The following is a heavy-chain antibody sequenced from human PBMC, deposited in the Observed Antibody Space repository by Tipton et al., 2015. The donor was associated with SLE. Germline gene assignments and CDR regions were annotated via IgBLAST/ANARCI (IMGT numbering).Heavy chain of an antibody. CDR3: ARDTAHYGSGDGAFDI. CDR2: IHHSGSA. Sequence: TLSLTCTVSGGSITSSHDYWGWIRQPPGKGLEWIGSIHHSGSAYDNPSLKSRVTISPDTSKNQFSLRLISVTAADTAVYYCARDTAHYGSGDGAFDIWGQGTMVTVSS. V-gene: IGHV4-39*07. CDR1: GGSITSSHDY. J-gene: IGHJ3*02. D-gene: IGHD3-10*01.